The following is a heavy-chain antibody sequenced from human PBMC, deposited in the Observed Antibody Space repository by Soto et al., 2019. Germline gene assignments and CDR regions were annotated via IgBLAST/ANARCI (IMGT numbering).Heavy chain of an antibody. CDR1: GGTFSSYA. CDR2: IIPIFGTA. D-gene: IGHD6-19*01. V-gene: IGHV1-69*01. Sequence: QVQLVQSGAEVKKPGSSVKVSCKASGGTFSSYAISWVRQAPGQGLEWMGGIIPIFGTANYAQKFQGRVTITADESTSTAYMELSSLRSEDTAVYYCARSGTPYSSGWYSPDAFDIWGQGTMVTVSS. CDR3: ARSGTPYSSGWYSPDAFDI. J-gene: IGHJ3*02.